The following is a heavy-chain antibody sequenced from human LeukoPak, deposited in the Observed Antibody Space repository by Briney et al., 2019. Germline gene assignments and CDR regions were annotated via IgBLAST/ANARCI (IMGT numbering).Heavy chain of an antibody. Sequence: PGGSLRLSCAASGFTFSSYEMNWVRQAPGKGLEWVSYISSSGSTIYYADSVKGRFTITRDNAKNSLYPQMNSLRAEDTAVYYCAKGLGIAVAGLFFDYWGQGTLVTVSS. J-gene: IGHJ4*02. D-gene: IGHD6-19*01. CDR3: AKGLGIAVAGLFFDY. V-gene: IGHV3-48*03. CDR1: GFTFSSYE. CDR2: ISSSGSTI.